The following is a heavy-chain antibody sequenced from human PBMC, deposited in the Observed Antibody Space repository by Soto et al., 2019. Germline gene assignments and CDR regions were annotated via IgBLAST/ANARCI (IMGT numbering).Heavy chain of an antibody. D-gene: IGHD4-17*01. V-gene: IGHV4-4*02. CDR1: GGSLSSSNW. CDR2: IFYSGST. Sequence: ASETLSLTCAVSGGSLSSSNWWSWVRQPPGKALEWLGEIFYSGSTKYNPSLNSRVAISADQSKSHLSLRLSSVTAADTAVYYCVKHGGDPYYLDFWGQGILVTV. J-gene: IGHJ4*01. CDR3: VKHGGDPYYLDF.